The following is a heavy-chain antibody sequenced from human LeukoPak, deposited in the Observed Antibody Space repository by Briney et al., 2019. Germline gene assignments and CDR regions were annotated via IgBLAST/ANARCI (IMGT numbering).Heavy chain of an antibody. CDR3: AREVGATGGDAFDI. CDR2: IIPIFGTA. V-gene: IGHV1-69*13. Sequence: ASVKVSCKASGGTFSSYAISWVRQAPGQGLEWMGGIIPIFGTANYAQKFQGRVTITADESTSTAYMELSSLRSEDTAVYYCAREVGATGGDAFDIWGQGTMVTVSS. J-gene: IGHJ3*02. D-gene: IGHD1-26*01. CDR1: GGTFSSYA.